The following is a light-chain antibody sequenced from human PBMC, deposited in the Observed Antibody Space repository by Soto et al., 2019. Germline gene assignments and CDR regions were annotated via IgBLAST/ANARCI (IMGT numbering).Light chain of an antibody. CDR1: QSISSW. Sequence: DIQMTQSPSTLSASVGDRVTLTCRASQSISSWLAWFQQKPGKAPKLLIYKASNLESGVPSRFSGSGSGTDFTLTISSLQPDDFATYYCQQYNIYPWTFGQGTKVDIK. CDR3: QQYNIYPWT. V-gene: IGKV1-5*03. CDR2: KAS. J-gene: IGKJ1*01.